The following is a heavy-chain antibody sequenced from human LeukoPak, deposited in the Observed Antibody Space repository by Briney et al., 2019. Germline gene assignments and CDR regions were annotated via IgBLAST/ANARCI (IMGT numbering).Heavy chain of an antibody. V-gene: IGHV4-59*12. CDR3: ARDGGGGKQWLVSMAYYYMDV. CDR2: IYYSGST. J-gene: IGHJ6*03. Sequence: WETLSLTCTVSGGSISSYYWSWIRQPPGKGLEWIGYIYYSGSTYYNPSLKSRVTISVDTSKNQFSLKLSSVTAADTAVYYCARDGGGGKQWLVSMAYYYMDVWGKGTTVTVSS. D-gene: IGHD6-19*01. CDR1: GGSISSYY.